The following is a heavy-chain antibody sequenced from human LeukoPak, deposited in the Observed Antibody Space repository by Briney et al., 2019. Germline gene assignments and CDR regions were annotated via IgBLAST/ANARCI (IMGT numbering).Heavy chain of an antibody. V-gene: IGHV3-49*04. J-gene: IGHJ4*02. CDR1: GFTFGDYA. CDR2: IRSKPYGGTT. CDR3: TRLIAAASYFDS. Sequence: GGSLRLSCTASGFTFGDYAMSWVRQAPGKGLEWVGFIRSKPYGGTTEYAASVKGRFTISRDDSRSLAYLQMNSLKTEDTAVYFCTRLIAAASYFDSWGQGTLVTVSS. D-gene: IGHD6-13*01.